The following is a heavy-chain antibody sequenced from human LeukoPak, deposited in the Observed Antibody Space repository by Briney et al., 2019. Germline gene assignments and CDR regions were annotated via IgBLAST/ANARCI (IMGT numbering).Heavy chain of an antibody. Sequence: GGSLRLSCTASGFIFSSYSMHWVRQAPGKGLEFVSAISSNGGSTYYANSVKGRFTISRDNSKNTLYLQMNSLRAEDTAVYYCARGGYWGQGTLVTVSS. CDR2: ISSNGGST. CDR3: ARGGY. V-gene: IGHV3-64*01. J-gene: IGHJ4*02. CDR1: GFIFSSYS.